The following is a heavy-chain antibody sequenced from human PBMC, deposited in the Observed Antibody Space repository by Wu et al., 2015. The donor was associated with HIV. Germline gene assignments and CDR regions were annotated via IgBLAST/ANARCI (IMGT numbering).Heavy chain of an antibody. CDR1: GYTFTAHY. CDR2: IRPDSGAT. D-gene: IGHD3/OR15-3a*01. Sequence: QVQLEQSGAELAKPGASVRVSCQASGYTFTAHYIHWVRQAPGQGLEWMGWIRPDSGATHYAEKFQDRVTMTRDASISTTYMQLNRLRSDDTAVYFCARDLGNDFAVRGYYWYMDVWGRGTADHRLL. V-gene: IGHV1-2*02. J-gene: IGHJ6*03. CDR3: ARDLGNDFAVRGYYWYMDV.